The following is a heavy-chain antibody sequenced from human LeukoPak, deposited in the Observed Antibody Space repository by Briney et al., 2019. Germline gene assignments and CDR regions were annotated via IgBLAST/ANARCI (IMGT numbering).Heavy chain of an antibody. Sequence: ASVKVSCKASGGTFSSYAISWVRQAPGQGLEWMGGIIPIFGTANYAQKFQGRVTITTDESASTAYMELSSLRSEDTAVYYCARPRRKGVDTAMVSPFDYWGQGTLVTVSS. CDR3: ARPRRKGVDTAMVSPFDY. CDR1: GGTFSSYA. J-gene: IGHJ4*02. V-gene: IGHV1-69*05. CDR2: IIPIFGTA. D-gene: IGHD5-18*01.